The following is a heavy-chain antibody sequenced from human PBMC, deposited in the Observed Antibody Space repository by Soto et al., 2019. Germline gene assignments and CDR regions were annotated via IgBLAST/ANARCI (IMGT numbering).Heavy chain of an antibody. D-gene: IGHD2-2*01. Sequence: SLRLSCAASGFTFSSYSMNWVPQAPGEGLEWVSYISSSSSTIYYADSVKGRFTISRDNAKNSLYLQMNSLRAEDTAVYYCARIRHCSSTSCYDAFDIWGQGTMVTVSS. CDR3: ARIRHCSSTSCYDAFDI. V-gene: IGHV3-48*01. CDR1: GFTFSSYS. J-gene: IGHJ3*02. CDR2: ISSSSSTI.